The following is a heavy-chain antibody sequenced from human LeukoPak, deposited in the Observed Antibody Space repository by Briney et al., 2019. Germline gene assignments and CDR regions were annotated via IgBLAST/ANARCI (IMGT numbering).Heavy chain of an antibody. J-gene: IGHJ4*02. CDR3: ARHGLSDDYVWGSYRSQPDY. Sequence: GESLKISCKGSGYSFTSYWIGWVRQMPGKGLEWMGVIYSGDSDTRYSPSFQGQVTISADKSISTAYLQWSSLKASGTAMYYCARHGLSDDYVWGSYRSQPDYWGQGTLVTVSS. D-gene: IGHD3-16*02. V-gene: IGHV5-51*01. CDR1: GYSFTSYW. CDR2: IYSGDSDT.